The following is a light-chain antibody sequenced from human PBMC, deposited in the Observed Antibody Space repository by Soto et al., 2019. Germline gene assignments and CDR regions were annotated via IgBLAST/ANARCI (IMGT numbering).Light chain of an antibody. J-gene: IGLJ3*02. Sequence: QSALTQPASVSGSPGQSITISCTGTSSDVGIYNYVSWYQQHPGKAPKLIICEVSNRPSGISNRFSGSKSGNTASLTISGLRAEDEADYYCTSFTTSSIWVFGGGTQLTVL. CDR2: EVS. CDR3: TSFTTSSIWV. CDR1: SSDVGIYNY. V-gene: IGLV2-14*01.